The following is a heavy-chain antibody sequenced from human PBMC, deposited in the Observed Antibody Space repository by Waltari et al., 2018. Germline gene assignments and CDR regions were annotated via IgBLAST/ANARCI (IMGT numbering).Heavy chain of an antibody. J-gene: IGHJ4*02. CDR1: GGSISSYY. Sequence: QVQLQESGPGLVKPSETLSLTCPVSGGSISSYYWSWIRQPPGKGLEWIGYIYYSGSTNYNPSLKSRVTISVDTSKNQFSLKLSSVTAADTAVYYCAARGRTGTTPFDYWGQGTLVTVSS. CDR2: IYYSGST. D-gene: IGHD1-1*01. V-gene: IGHV4-59*01. CDR3: AARGRTGTTPFDY.